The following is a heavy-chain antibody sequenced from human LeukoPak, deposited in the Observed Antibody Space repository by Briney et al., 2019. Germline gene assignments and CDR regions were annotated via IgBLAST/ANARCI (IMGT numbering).Heavy chain of an antibody. Sequence: ASVKVSCKVSGYSLTKLCMHWMRQAPGKGLEWMGNFDPEDGETIYAQKFQGRVTMTEDTSTDTAYMELNSLTSEDTAVYYCARIRDGYNDAYDIWGQGTMVTVSS. J-gene: IGHJ3*02. D-gene: IGHD5-24*01. CDR1: GYSLTKLC. CDR3: ARIRDGYNDAYDI. CDR2: FDPEDGET. V-gene: IGHV1-24*01.